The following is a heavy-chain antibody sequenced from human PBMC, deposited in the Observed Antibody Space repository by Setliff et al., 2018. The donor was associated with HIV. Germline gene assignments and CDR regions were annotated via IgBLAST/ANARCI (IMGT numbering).Heavy chain of an antibody. V-gene: IGHV4-34*01. D-gene: IGHD6-19*01. CDR1: GGSISGYY. J-gene: IGHJ4*02. CDR3: ARGLAVAGTFDY. CDR2: INHSGST. Sequence: PSETLSLTCDVSGGSISGYYWSWIRQPPGKGLEWIGEINHSGSTNYNPSLKSRVTISVDTSKNQFSLKLSSVTAADTAVYYCARGLAVAGTFDYWGQGTLGTSPQ.